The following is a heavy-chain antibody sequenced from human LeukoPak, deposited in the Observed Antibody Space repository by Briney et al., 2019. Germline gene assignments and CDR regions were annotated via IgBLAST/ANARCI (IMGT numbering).Heavy chain of an antibody. Sequence: GGSLRLSCAASGFTFSDYYMSWIRPAPGKGLEWVSCISSSGSTIYYADSVKGRFTISRDNAKNSLYLQMNGLRAEDTAVYYCASPYCSGGSCSRRGSAFDIWGQGTMVTVSS. V-gene: IGHV3-11*01. J-gene: IGHJ3*02. CDR1: GFTFSDYY. D-gene: IGHD2-15*01. CDR3: ASPYCSGGSCSRRGSAFDI. CDR2: ISSSGSTI.